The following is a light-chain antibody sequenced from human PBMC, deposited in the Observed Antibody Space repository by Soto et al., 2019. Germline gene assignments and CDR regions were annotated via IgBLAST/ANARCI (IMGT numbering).Light chain of an antibody. J-gene: IGKJ4*01. Sequence: EVVLTQSSGTLSLSPGERATLSCRASQAIGVNYLAWYQQKSGQAPRLLIYDAISRATDVPDRFSGSGSGTDFTLTISRLEPEDFAVYYCQLYGYSPGLAVGGGTKLEIK. CDR1: QAIGVNY. CDR2: DAI. CDR3: QLYGYSPGLA. V-gene: IGKV3-20*01.